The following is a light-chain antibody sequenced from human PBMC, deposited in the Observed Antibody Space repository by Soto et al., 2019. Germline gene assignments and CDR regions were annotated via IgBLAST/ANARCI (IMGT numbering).Light chain of an antibody. V-gene: IGKV3-20*01. J-gene: IGKJ5*01. CDR2: TAS. CDR3: QQYSRAPIT. Sequence: VLTQSPGTLSLSPGEGATLSCRASQSVSRNYLAWYQQKPGQAPRLLIYTASRRATGIPDRFSGSGSGTDFTLTISRLEPEDSAVYYCQQYSRAPITFGQGTRLEI. CDR1: QSVSRNY.